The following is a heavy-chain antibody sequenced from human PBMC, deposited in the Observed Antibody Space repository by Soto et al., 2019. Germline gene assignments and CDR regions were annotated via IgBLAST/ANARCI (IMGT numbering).Heavy chain of an antibody. CDR3: ARLAIFGVDLTWFDP. J-gene: IGHJ5*02. CDR1: GYTFTSYG. CDR2: ISAYNGNT. V-gene: IGHV1-18*01. Sequence: GASVKVSCKASGYTFTSYGISWVRQAPGQGLEWMGWISAYNGNTNYAQKLQGRVTMTTDTSTSTAYMELRSLRSDDTAVYYCARLAIFGVDLTWFDPWGQGTLVTVSS. D-gene: IGHD3-3*01.